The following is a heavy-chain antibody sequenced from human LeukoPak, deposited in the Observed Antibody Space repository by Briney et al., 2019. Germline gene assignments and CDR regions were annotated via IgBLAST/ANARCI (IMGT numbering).Heavy chain of an antibody. Sequence: SETLSLTCTVSGGSISSGDYYWSWIRQPPGKGLEWIGYIYYSGSTYHNPSLKSRVTISVDTSKNQFSLKLSSVTAADTAVYYCASTYYYDSSGCYEPNPYYFDYWGQGTLVTVSS. J-gene: IGHJ4*02. CDR1: GGSISSGDYY. V-gene: IGHV4-30-4*01. CDR3: ASTYYYDSSGCYEPNPYYFDY. CDR2: IYYSGST. D-gene: IGHD3-22*01.